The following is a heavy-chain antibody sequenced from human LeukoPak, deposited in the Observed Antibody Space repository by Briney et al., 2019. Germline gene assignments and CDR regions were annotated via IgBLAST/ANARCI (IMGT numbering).Heavy chain of an antibody. CDR1: GGSISSYY. D-gene: IGHD3-10*01. CDR3: ARDVESRWFGELSDYYFDY. CDR2: IYYSGST. J-gene: IGHJ4*02. V-gene: IGHV4-59*01. Sequence: SETLSLTCTVSGGSISSYYWSWIRQPPGKGLEWIGYIYYSGSTNYNPSLKSRVTISVDTSKNQFSLKLSSVTAADTAVYYCARDVESRWFGELSDYYFDYWGQGTLVTVSS.